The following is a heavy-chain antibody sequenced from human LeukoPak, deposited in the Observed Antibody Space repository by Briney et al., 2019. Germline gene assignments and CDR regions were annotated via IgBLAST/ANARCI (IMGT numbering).Heavy chain of an antibody. D-gene: IGHD6-13*01. Sequence: GGSLRLSCAASGFTFSSYSMNWVRQAPGKGLEWVSYISSSGSTIYYADSVKGRFTISRDNAKNSLYLQMNSLRAEDTALYYCARNVGYNFDYWGQGTLVTVSS. CDR1: GFTFSSYS. V-gene: IGHV3-48*01. CDR3: ARNVGYNFDY. J-gene: IGHJ4*02. CDR2: ISSSGSTI.